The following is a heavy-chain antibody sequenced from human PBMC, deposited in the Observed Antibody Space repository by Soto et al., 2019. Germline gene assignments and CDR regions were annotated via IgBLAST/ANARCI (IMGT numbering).Heavy chain of an antibody. Sequence: EVQLVESGGGLVQPGGSLRLSCAASGFTVSNFMMNWVRQAPGKGLEWVAFISSGSDPIYYADSVKGRFTVSRDNAQKSLYLQMNSLRDEDSAVYYCVRVAVSRVGAQAYDYWGQGTLVTVSS. V-gene: IGHV3-48*02. J-gene: IGHJ4*02. D-gene: IGHD1-26*01. CDR3: VRVAVSRVGAQAYDY. CDR2: ISSGSDPI. CDR1: GFTVSNFM.